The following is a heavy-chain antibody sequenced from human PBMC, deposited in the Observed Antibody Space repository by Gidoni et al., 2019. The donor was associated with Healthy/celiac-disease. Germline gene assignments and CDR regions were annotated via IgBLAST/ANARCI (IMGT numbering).Heavy chain of an antibody. V-gene: IGHV3-11*05. CDR3: ARDGDSNWFDA. D-gene: IGHD7-27*01. CDR1: GFTFSDYY. Sequence: QVQLVASGGGLVQPGGSLRLSCAASGFTFSDYYMSLIRQDPGKGREWVAYMSSSSSNTNNADSVKGGFTNSRDNAKNELYLQMNSLRAEETAVYYCARDGDSNWFDAWGQGTLVTVSS. CDR2: MSSSSSNT. J-gene: IGHJ5*02.